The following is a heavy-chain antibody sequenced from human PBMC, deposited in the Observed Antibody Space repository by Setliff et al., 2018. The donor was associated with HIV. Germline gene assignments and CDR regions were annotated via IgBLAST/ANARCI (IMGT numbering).Heavy chain of an antibody. J-gene: IGHJ5*02. CDR2: INPSGGST. V-gene: IGHV1-46*01. CDR3: ARDTGYYDSTVSPPYNWFDP. Sequence: ASVKVSCKASGYTFTSYYMHWVRQAPAQGLEWMGIINPSGGSTGYAQKFQGRVTMTRDTFTSTVYMELSSLRSEDTAVYYCARDTGYYDSTVSPPYNWFDPWGQGTLVTVSS. CDR1: GYTFTSYY. D-gene: IGHD3-22*01.